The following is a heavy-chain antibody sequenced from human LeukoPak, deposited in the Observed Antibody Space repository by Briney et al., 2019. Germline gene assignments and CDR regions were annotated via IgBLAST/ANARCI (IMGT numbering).Heavy chain of an antibody. CDR3: AKDYYDSSGYPQNDAFDI. Sequence: PGGSLRLSCAASGFTVSSNYMSWVRQAPGKGLEWVSVICSGGNTYYADSVKGRFTISRDNSKNTLYLQMNSLRAEDTAVYYCAKDYYDSSGYPQNDAFDIWGQGTMVTVSS. V-gene: IGHV3-53*01. CDR2: ICSGGNT. CDR1: GFTVSSNY. D-gene: IGHD3-22*01. J-gene: IGHJ3*02.